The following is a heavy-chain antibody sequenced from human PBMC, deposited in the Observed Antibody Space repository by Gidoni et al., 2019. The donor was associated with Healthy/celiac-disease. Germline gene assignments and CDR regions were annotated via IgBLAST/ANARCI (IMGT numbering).Heavy chain of an antibody. J-gene: IGHJ4*02. CDR2: IWYDGSNK. Sequence: QVQLVESGGGVVQPGRSLRLSCAESGFNFRRYGMHWGRQAPGKGLEWVAVIWYDGSNKYYADSVKGRFTISRDNSKNTLYLQMNSLRAEDTAVYYCARDSSKGATFFDYWGQGTLVTVSS. D-gene: IGHD1-26*01. CDR1: GFNFRRYG. CDR3: ARDSSKGATFFDY. V-gene: IGHV3-33*01.